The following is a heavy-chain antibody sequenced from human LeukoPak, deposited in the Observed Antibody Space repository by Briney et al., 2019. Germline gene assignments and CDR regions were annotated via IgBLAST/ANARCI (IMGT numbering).Heavy chain of an antibody. CDR3: ARAGYSSSWYHDY. CDR2: IIPIFGTA. Sequence: ASVKVSCKASGYTFTSYYMHWVRQAPGQGLEWMGGIIPIFGTANYAQKFQGRVTITADESTSTAYMELSSLRSEDTAVYYCARAGYSSSWYHDYWGQGTLVTVSS. J-gene: IGHJ4*02. D-gene: IGHD6-13*01. CDR1: GYTFTSYY. V-gene: IGHV1-69*13.